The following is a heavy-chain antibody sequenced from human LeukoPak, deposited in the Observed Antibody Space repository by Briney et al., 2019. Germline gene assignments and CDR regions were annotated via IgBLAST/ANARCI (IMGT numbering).Heavy chain of an antibody. Sequence: SETLSLTCAVYGGSFSGYYWSWIRQPPGKGLEWIGEINHSGSTNYNPSLKSRVTISVDTSKNQFSLKLSSVTAEDTAVYYCARDRPLYYYDSSGNDAFDIWGQGTMVTVSS. CDR2: INHSGST. CDR1: GGSFSGYY. V-gene: IGHV4-34*01. CDR3: ARDRPLYYYDSSGNDAFDI. J-gene: IGHJ3*02. D-gene: IGHD3-22*01.